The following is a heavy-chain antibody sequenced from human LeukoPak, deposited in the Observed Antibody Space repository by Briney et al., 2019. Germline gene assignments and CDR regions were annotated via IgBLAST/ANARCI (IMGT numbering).Heavy chain of an antibody. CDR3: AKDRTGTTGRDWLDP. CDR1: GFSFTTYW. Sequence: GESLRLSCAASGFSFTTYWMGWVRQAPGKGLEWVSRISGSGDSTYYADSVKGRFTISRDNSKNTFYLQMNSLRADDTALYYCAKDRTGTTGRDWLDPWGQGTLVTVSS. CDR2: ISGSGDST. V-gene: IGHV3-23*01. D-gene: IGHD1-1*01. J-gene: IGHJ5*02.